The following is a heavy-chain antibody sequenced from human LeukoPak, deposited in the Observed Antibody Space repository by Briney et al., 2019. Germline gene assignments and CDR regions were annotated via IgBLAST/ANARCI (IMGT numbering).Heavy chain of an antibody. J-gene: IGHJ5*02. CDR3: ARGLPGYYDYVWGSYLYNWFDP. Sequence: GASVKVSFKASGYTFTSYDINWVRQATGQGLEWMGWMNPNSGNTGYAQKFQGRVTMTRNTSISTAYMELSSLRSEDTAVYYCARGLPGYYDYVWGSYLYNWFDPWGQGTLVTVSS. CDR2: MNPNSGNT. V-gene: IGHV1-8*01. D-gene: IGHD3-16*02. CDR1: GYTFTSYD.